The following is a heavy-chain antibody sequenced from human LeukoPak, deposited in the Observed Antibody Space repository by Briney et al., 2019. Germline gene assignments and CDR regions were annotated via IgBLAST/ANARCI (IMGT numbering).Heavy chain of an antibody. J-gene: IGHJ4*02. Sequence: PGGSLRLSCGASGFTFSNYGMLWVRQAPGKGLEWVAFIRYDGNNELYADSVKGRFTISRDNSKNTLYLHINSLRAEDTAVYYCAKDNPLDYWGQGTLVIVSS. CDR1: GFTFSNYG. CDR3: AKDNPLDY. V-gene: IGHV3-30*02. CDR2: IRYDGNNE. D-gene: IGHD1-14*01.